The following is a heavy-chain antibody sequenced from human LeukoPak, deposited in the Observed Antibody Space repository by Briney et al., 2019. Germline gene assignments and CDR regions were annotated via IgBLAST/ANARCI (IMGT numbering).Heavy chain of an antibody. CDR1: GFTFSSYS. CDR2: VSSSSSYI. Sequence: PGGSLRLSCAASGFTFSSYSMNWVRQAPGKGLEWVSSVSSSSSYIYYADSVKGRFTISRDNAKNSLYLQMNNLRAEDTAVYYCAKEPTYIWGSYRYTDYFDYWGQGTLVTVSS. D-gene: IGHD3-16*02. V-gene: IGHV3-21*01. CDR3: AKEPTYIWGSYRYTDYFDY. J-gene: IGHJ4*02.